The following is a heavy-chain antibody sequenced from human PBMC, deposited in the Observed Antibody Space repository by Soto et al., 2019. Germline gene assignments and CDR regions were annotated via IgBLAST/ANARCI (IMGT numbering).Heavy chain of an antibody. V-gene: IGHV4-4*02. CDR2: IYHGGST. Sequence: SETLCLPYTVSGDSIVNPCGWSWVRQYPGKGLEWIGDIYHGGSTNYNPSLKSRVTISIDKSKNQFSLKLKSVTAEDTAVYYCANLNYYDSSGYYYLFAYWGKGTLVTVSS. CDR3: ANLNYYDSSGYYYLFAY. CDR1: GDSIVNPCG. J-gene: IGHJ4*02. D-gene: IGHD3-22*01.